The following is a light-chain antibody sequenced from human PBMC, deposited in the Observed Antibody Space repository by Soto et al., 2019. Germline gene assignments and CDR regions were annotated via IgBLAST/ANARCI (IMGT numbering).Light chain of an antibody. J-gene: IGLJ1*01. V-gene: IGLV2-14*01. CDR3: SSYTSSSTYV. CDR1: SSDVGGYNY. Sequence: QSVLTQPASVSGSPGQSIAISCTGTSSDVGGYNYVSWYQQHPGKAPKLITYDVPNRPSGVSNRFSGSKSGTTASLTISGLQAEDEADYYCSSYTSSSTYVLGTGTKVTVL. CDR2: DVP.